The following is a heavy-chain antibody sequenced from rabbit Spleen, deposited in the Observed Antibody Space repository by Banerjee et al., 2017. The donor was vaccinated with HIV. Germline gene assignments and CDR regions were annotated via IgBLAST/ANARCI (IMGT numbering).Heavy chain of an antibody. CDR3: ARDSGTSFSTYSMDL. D-gene: IGHD8-1*01. V-gene: IGHV1S45*01. CDR1: GSDISSNA. Sequence: QQQLKESGGGLVTPGGTLTLTCTASGSDISSNAMCWVRQAPGKGLEWVACAYAGSSTSTYSATWAKGRFTISKTSSTTVTLQMTSLTAADTATYFCARDSGTSFSTYSMDLWGPGTLVTVS. J-gene: IGHJ6*01. CDR2: AYAGSSTST.